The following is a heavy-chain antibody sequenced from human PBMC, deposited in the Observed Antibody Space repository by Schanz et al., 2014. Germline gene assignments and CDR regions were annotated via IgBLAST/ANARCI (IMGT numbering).Heavy chain of an antibody. J-gene: IGHJ5*02. D-gene: IGHD3-10*01. Sequence: EVHLVESGGGLVQPGGSLRLSCAASGFNFITFAMSWVRQAPGKGPEWVSAIGGDASRTYYADSVKGRFTISRDNSKSTLNLQMNSRRAADTAVYYWARAPPLVRGIAGWFGPWGQGTLVTVSS. CDR1: GFNFITFA. V-gene: IGHV3-23*04. CDR3: ARAPPLVRGIAGWFGP. CDR2: IGGDASRT.